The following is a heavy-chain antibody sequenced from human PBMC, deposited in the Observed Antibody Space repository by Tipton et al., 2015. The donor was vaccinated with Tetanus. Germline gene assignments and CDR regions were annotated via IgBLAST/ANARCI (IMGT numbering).Heavy chain of an antibody. V-gene: IGHV1-8*01. CDR3: TRGASYYESRGGDALDI. J-gene: IGHJ3*02. D-gene: IGHD3-22*01. Sequence: QSGPEVKKPGASVKVSCKASGYTFTSYDINWVRQATGQGLEWMGWMNPNSGNTGYAQKFQGRVTMTRNTSISTAYMELSSLRSEGTAVYYSTRGASYYESRGGDALDIWGQGTMVPVSS. CDR2: MNPNSGNT. CDR1: GYTFTSYD.